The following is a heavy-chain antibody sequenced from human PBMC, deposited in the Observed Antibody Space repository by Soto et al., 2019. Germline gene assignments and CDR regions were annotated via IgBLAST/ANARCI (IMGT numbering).Heavy chain of an antibody. Sequence: PGGSLRLSCAASGFTFSSYAMSWVRQAPGKGLEWVSAISGSGGSTYYADSVKGRFTISRDNSKNTLYLQMNSLRAEDTAVYYCAKAEQQLVKGALDVWGQGTTVTVSS. J-gene: IGHJ6*02. V-gene: IGHV3-23*01. CDR3: AKAEQQLVKGALDV. CDR2: ISGSGGST. D-gene: IGHD6-13*01. CDR1: GFTFSSYA.